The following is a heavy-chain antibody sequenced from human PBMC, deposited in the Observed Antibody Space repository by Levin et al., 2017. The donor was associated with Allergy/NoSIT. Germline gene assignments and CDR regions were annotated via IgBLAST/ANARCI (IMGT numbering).Heavy chain of an antibody. V-gene: IGHV4-59*01. D-gene: IGHD2-15*01. J-gene: IGHJ6*02. CDR3: ARDRVVASSGTFYYYGMAV. CDR1: GGSISSYH. CDR2: IYYSGST. Sequence: SPTLSLTCVVSGGSISSYHWSWIRQPPGKGLEWIGYIYYSGSTNYNPSLKSRVTISVDTSKNQFSLTLNSVTAADTAVYYCARDRVVASSGTFYYYGMAVWGQGTTVTVSS.